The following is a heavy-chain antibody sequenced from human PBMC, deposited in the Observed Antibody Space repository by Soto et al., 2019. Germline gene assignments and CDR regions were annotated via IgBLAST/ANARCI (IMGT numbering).Heavy chain of an antibody. V-gene: IGHV3-23*01. J-gene: IGHJ6*02. CDR2: IGESGTPT. CDR1: GFTFSSYA. D-gene: IGHD2-2*01. CDR3: ARYIPGVRYYGMDV. Sequence: EVQLLESGGGLVQPGGSLRLSCAASGFTFSSYAMKWVRQAPGKGLEWVSLIGESGTPTYYADSVKGRFTISRDNSGNTLSLEIYSLRSEDTAVYYCARYIPGVRYYGMDVWGQGTTVTFSS.